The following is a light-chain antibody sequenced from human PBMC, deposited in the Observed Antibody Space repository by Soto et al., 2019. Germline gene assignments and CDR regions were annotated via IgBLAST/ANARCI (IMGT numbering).Light chain of an antibody. J-gene: IGKJ1*01. V-gene: IGKV1-39*01. CDR3: QQSFNTPWT. CDR2: AAS. CDR1: QSISSY. Sequence: DIQMTQSPSSLSASVGDRVTIACRASQSISSYLNWYQLKPGKAPKLLIYAASSLQSGVPSRFSGSGSGTVLTLTISSLQPEDFAIHYCQQSFNTPWTFGQGTK.